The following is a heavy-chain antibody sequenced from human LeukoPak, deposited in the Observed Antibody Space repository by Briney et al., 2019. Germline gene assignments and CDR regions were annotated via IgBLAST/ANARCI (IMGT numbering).Heavy chain of an antibody. CDR2: ISSSGSTI. J-gene: IGHJ4*02. CDR1: GFTFSSYS. V-gene: IGHV3-11*01. Sequence: GGSLRLSCVASGFTFSSYSMSWVRQAPGKGLEWVSYISSSGSTIYYADSVKGRFTISRDNAKNSLYLQMNSLRAEDTAVYYCARGGLGTYYYDSSGYIDYWGQGTLVTVSS. CDR3: ARGGLGTYYYDSSGYIDY. D-gene: IGHD3-22*01.